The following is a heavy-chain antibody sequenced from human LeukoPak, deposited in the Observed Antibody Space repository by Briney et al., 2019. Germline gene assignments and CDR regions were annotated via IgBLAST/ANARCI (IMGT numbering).Heavy chain of an antibody. CDR2: INSEGRTT. J-gene: IGHJ4*02. CDR1: GFTFSSHW. D-gene: IGHD2-2*01. Sequence: GGSLRLSCAASGFTFSSHWMHWVRHAPGMGLVWVSRINSEGRTTDYADSVEGRFTISRDNAKNTLYLQMNSLRVEDTAMYYCAIGYCTTTTCDGVGYWGQGTLVTVSS. V-gene: IGHV3-74*01. CDR3: AIGYCTTTTCDGVGY.